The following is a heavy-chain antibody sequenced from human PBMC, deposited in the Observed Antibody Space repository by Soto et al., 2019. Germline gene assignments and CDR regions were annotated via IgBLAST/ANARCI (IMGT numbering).Heavy chain of an antibody. Sequence: GGSLRLSCAASGLTFSSFAMHWVRQAPGKGLEWVAVTSYDGSNKYYADSVKGRFTISRDISKSTLYLQMISLRAEDTAVYFCARAPPGYCTKGVCYFFDYWGQGTQVTVYS. J-gene: IGHJ4*02. D-gene: IGHD2-8*01. CDR3: ARAPPGYCTKGVCYFFDY. CDR1: GLTFSSFA. V-gene: IGHV3-30-3*01. CDR2: TSYDGSNK.